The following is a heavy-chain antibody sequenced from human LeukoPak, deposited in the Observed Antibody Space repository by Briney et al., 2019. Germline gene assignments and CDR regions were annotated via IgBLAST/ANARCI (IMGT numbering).Heavy chain of an antibody. V-gene: IGHV1-2*02. D-gene: IGHD5-24*01. CDR1: GYTFTGYY. J-gene: IGHJ4*02. CDR3: ARDRGRDGYNHFDY. CDR2: INPNSGGT. Sequence: ASVKVSCKASGYTFTGYYMHWVRQAPGQGLEWMGWINPNSGGTNYAQKFQGRVTMTRDTSISTAYMELSRLRSDDTAVYYCARDRGRDGYNHFDYWGQGTLVTVSS.